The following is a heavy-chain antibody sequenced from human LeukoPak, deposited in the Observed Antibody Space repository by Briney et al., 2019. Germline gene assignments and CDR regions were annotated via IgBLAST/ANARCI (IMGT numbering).Heavy chain of an antibody. D-gene: IGHD5-12*01. J-gene: IGHJ4*02. CDR2: IYYSGST. CDR1: GGSISSSSYY. CDR3: ARVLRTTILRPKGNSFDY. Sequence: PSETLSLTCTVSGGSISSSSYYWGWIRQPPGKGLEWIGSIYYSGSTYYNPSLKSRVTISVDTSKNQFSLKLSSVTAADTAVYYXARVLRTTILRPKGNSFDYWGQGTLVTVSS. V-gene: IGHV4-39*07.